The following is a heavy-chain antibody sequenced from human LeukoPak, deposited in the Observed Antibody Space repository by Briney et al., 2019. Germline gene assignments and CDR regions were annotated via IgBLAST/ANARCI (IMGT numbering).Heavy chain of an antibody. CDR1: GFTFSSYA. V-gene: IGHV3-30*04. J-gene: IGHJ6*02. CDR2: ISYDGSNK. CDR3: ARDDYDILTGYYSYYYYYGMDV. Sequence: GRSLRLSCAASGFTFSSYAMHWVRQAPGKGLEWVAVISYDGSNKYYTDSVKGRFTISRDNSKNTLDLQMNSLRAEDTAVYYCARDDYDILTGYYSYYYYYGMDVWGQGTTVTVSS. D-gene: IGHD3-9*01.